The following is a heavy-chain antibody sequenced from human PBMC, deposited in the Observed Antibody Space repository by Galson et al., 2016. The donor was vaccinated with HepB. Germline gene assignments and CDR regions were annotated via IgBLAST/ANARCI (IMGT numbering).Heavy chain of an antibody. Sequence: LEWVSAISGSGTRIHYADSVRGRFTISRDSSTNTLFLQLNSVRAEDTAVYYCAKDTRPGTDYFDTGEWGQGTLVSVSS. CDR3: AKDTRPGTDYFDTGE. V-gene: IGHV3-23*01. J-gene: IGHJ4*02. CDR2: ISGSGTRI. D-gene: IGHD3-22*01.